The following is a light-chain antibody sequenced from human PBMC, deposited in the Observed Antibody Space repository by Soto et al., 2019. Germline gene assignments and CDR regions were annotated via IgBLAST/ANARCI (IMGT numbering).Light chain of an antibody. CDR2: AAS. J-gene: IGKJ2*01. CDR3: QQSYSIPVT. Sequence: DIQMTQSPSTLSASVGDRVTITCRASQSVSSWLAWYQQKPGKAPKFLIHAASSLESAVPSRFSGSGSGTDFTLTISSLQPEDSATYYCQQSYSIPVTFGQGTKVDIK. V-gene: IGKV1-39*01. CDR1: QSVSSW.